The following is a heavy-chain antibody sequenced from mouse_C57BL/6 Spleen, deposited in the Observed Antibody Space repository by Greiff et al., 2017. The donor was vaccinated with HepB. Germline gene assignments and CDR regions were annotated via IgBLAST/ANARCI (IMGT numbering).Heavy chain of an antibody. J-gene: IGHJ2*01. D-gene: IGHD2-14*01. Sequence: DVKLVESGGGLVQPGGSLKLSCAASGFTFSDYYMYWVRQTPEKRLEWVAYISNGGGSTYYPDTVKGRFTISRDNAKNTLYLQMSRLKSEDTAMYYCARGYPYFDYWGQGTTLTVSS. CDR2: ISNGGGST. V-gene: IGHV5-12*01. CDR1: GFTFSDYY. CDR3: ARGYPYFDY.